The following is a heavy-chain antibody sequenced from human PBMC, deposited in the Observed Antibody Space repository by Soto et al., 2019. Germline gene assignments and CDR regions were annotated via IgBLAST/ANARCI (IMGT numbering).Heavy chain of an antibody. CDR1: GGSFSAYY. Sequence: QVQLQQWGAGLLKPSETLSLTCAVYGGSFSAYYWSWIRQPPGGGLEWIGEINHSGSTNYNSSLKSRVTISVDTSKNKFSLKLNPVTAADTAVYYCARGRFSLVRGVSVSPRTWFDPWGQGTLVTVSS. CDR3: ARGRFSLVRGVSVSPRTWFDP. V-gene: IGHV4-34*01. J-gene: IGHJ5*02. D-gene: IGHD3-10*01. CDR2: INHSGST.